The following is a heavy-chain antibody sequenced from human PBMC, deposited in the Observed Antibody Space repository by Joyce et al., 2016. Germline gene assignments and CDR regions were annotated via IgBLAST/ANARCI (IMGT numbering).Heavy chain of an antibody. CDR2: SNYSGKT. Sequence: QLQLQESGSGLIKASQTLSLNCSVSGGSISSSGYSWSWIRQPPGKGLEWIGYSNYSGKTYSNPSLKSRVTISVDRSKNQFFLKLSSVTAADTAVYYCARARGSGWYSDFWGLGTLVTVSS. J-gene: IGHJ4*02. CDR1: GGSISSSGYS. D-gene: IGHD6-19*01. CDR3: ARARGSGWYSDF. V-gene: IGHV4-30-2*01.